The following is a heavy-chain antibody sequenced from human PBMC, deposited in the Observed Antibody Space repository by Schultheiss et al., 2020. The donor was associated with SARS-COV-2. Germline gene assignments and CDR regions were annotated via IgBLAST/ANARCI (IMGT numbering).Heavy chain of an antibody. CDR1: GFTFSSYA. CDR2: ISYDGSNK. V-gene: IGHV3-30*04. J-gene: IGHJ3*02. D-gene: IGHD1-26*01. CDR3: AKGPLWELPRDAFDI. Sequence: GESLKISCAASGFTFSSYAMHWVRQAPGKGLEWVAVISYDGSNKYYADSVKGRFTISRDNSKNTLYLQMNSLRAEDTAVYYCAKGPLWELPRDAFDIWGQGTMVTVSS.